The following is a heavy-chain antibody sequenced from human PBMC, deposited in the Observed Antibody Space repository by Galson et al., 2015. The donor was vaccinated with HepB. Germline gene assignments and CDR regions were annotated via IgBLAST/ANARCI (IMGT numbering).Heavy chain of an antibody. D-gene: IGHD2-21*02. CDR2: IWYDGSNK. J-gene: IGHJ4*02. Sequence: SLRLSCAASGFTFSSYGMHWVRQAPGKGLEWVAVIWYDGSNKYYADSVKGRFTISRDNSKNTLYLQMNSLRAEDTAVYYCARDPLAYCGGDCSSYFDYWGQGTLVTVSS. V-gene: IGHV3-33*08. CDR3: ARDPLAYCGGDCSSYFDY. CDR1: GFTFSSYG.